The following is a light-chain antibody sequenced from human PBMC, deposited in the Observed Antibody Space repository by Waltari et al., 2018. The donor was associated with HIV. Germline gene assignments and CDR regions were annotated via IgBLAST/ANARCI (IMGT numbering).Light chain of an antibody. CDR1: NLQSNS. J-gene: IGLJ2*01. V-gene: IGLV3-21*04. CDR3: HMWDTTRVL. CDR2: DVS. Sequence: SYVLTQPPSVSVAPGKTARITCAGTNLQSNSVHWYLQKAGQAPVLVIFDVSDRRYVIPERFSGSKSGNTATLTISRVEAGDEADYYCHMWDTTRVLFGGGTKLTVL.